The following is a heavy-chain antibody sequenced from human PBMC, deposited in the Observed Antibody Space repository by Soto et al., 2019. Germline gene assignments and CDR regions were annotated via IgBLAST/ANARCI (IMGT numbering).Heavy chain of an antibody. CDR2: TYYRSKWYN. J-gene: IGHJ4*02. CDR3: ARADSNFAGFDH. CDR1: GDSVSSSSAA. Sequence: SQTLSLTCAISGDSVSSSSAAWNWIRQSPSRGLEWLGRTYYRSKWYNDYAVSVKGRITVTPDTSQNQVSLQLNSVTPGDTAVYYCARADSNFAGFDHWGQGTLVTVS. D-gene: IGHD1-1*01. V-gene: IGHV6-1*01.